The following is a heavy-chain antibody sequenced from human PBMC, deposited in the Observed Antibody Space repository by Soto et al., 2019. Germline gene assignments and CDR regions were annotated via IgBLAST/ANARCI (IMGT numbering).Heavy chain of an antibody. V-gene: IGHV3-23*01. CDR3: AKEMGDYYDSSGSWFDH. Sequence: WSLRLSCAASGFTFSSYVMRWVRQAPGKGLEWVSAISGSGGNTYYADSVKGRFTISRDNSTNTLFLQMNSLRAEDTALYFCAKEMGDYYDSSGSWFDHWGQGTLVTVSS. J-gene: IGHJ5*02. CDR1: GFTFSSYV. D-gene: IGHD3-22*01. CDR2: ISGSGGNT.